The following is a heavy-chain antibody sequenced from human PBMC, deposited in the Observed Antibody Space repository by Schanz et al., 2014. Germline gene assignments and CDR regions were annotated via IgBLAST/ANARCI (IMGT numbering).Heavy chain of an antibody. Sequence: QVQLVQSGAEVKKPGASVKVSCKASGYTFTSYGITWVRQAPGQGLEWMGWINGYNGHTLYAQKFQGRVTMTADTSTSTAYMDLRSLRSDDTAVYYCARDQSPYTNSSDVRYFDYWVQGSLVTVSS. CDR3: ARDQSPYTNSSDVRYFDY. V-gene: IGHV1-18*01. CDR1: GYTFTSYG. J-gene: IGHJ4*02. D-gene: IGHD6-6*01. CDR2: INGYNGHT.